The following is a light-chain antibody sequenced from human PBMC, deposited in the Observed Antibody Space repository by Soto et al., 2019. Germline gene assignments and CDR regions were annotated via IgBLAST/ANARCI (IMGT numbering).Light chain of an antibody. V-gene: IGKV1-5*01. CDR3: QQYNSMWT. J-gene: IGKJ1*01. CDR2: DAS. Sequence: DLQMTQSPSTLSASVGDRVTITCRASQSISSWLAWYQQKPGKAPKLLIYDASSLESGVPSRFSGSGSGTEFTLNISSLQPDDFATYYCQQYNSMWTFGQGTKVEIK. CDR1: QSISSW.